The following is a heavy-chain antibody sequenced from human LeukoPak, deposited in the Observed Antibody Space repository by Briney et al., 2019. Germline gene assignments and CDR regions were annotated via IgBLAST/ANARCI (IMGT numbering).Heavy chain of an antibody. CDR1: GYTFTNHD. J-gene: IGHJ4*02. CDR2: VNPTSGGT. CDR3: ARVYYYYDSSGILTLYFDY. V-gene: IGHV1-2*02. Sequence: ASVKVSCKTSGYTFTNHDISWVRQAPGQGPEWMGWVNPTSGGTNYAQKFQGRVTMTRDTSISTAYMELSRLRSDDTAVYYCARVYYYYDSSGILTLYFDYWGQGTLVTVSS. D-gene: IGHD3-22*01.